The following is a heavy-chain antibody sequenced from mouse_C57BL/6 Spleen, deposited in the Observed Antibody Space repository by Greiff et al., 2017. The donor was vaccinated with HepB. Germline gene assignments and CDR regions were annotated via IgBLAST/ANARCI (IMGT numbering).Heavy chain of an antibody. Sequence: QVQLKQPGAELVMPGASVKLSCKASGYTFTSYWMHWVKQRPGQGLEWIGEIDPSDSYTNYNQKFKGKSTLTVDKSSSTAYMQLSSLTSEDSAVYYCARGDGYYVWGQGTTLTVSS. J-gene: IGHJ2*01. CDR2: IDPSDSYT. CDR1: GYTFTSYW. D-gene: IGHD2-3*01. V-gene: IGHV1-69*01. CDR3: ARGDGYYV.